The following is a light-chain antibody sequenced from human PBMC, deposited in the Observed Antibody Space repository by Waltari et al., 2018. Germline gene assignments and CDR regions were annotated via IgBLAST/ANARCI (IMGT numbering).Light chain of an antibody. J-gene: IGLJ3*02. V-gene: IGLV1-47*01. CDR1: SPNLRRNS. Sequence: QSVLTQPPSASGTPGQRVAISCSGSSPNLRRNSLYWYTPPPGTAPKRLIYKSDQRSSGVPDRFSGSKSGTSASLAISGLRSEDEADYYCATWDDSLNALVFGGGTKLTVL. CDR2: KSD. CDR3: ATWDDSLNALV.